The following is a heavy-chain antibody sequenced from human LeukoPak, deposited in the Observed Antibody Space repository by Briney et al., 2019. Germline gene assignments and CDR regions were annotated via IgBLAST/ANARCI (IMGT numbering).Heavy chain of an antibody. Sequence: PGGSLRLSCAASGFTFSSYGMHWVRQAPGKGLEWVAVISYDGSNKYYADSVKGRFTISRDNSKNTLYLQMNSLRAEDTAVYYCARGPYLDYGDYDWFDPWGQGTLVTVSS. CDR1: GFTFSSYG. V-gene: IGHV3-30*03. J-gene: IGHJ5*02. CDR2: ISYDGSNK. D-gene: IGHD4-17*01. CDR3: ARGPYLDYGDYDWFDP.